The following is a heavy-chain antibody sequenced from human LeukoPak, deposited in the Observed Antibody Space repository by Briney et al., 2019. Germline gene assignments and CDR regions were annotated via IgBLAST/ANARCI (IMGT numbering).Heavy chain of an antibody. D-gene: IGHD5-12*01. CDR1: GFTFSSYW. CDR3: VREVYRDSWPDS. Sequence: GGSLRLSCAGSGFTFSSYWMSWVRQAPGKGLEWVANIKQDGSEKYYVDSVKGRFTISRDNAKNSLYLQMNSLRAEDTAVYYCVREVYRDSWPDSWGQGTLVTVSS. CDR2: IKQDGSEK. V-gene: IGHV3-7*01. J-gene: IGHJ5*01.